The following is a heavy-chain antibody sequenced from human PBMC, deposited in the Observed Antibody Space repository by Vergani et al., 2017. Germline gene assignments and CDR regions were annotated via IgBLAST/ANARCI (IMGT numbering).Heavy chain of an antibody. CDR1: GFTFDDYA. CDR2: ISWNSGSL. Sequence: EVQLLESGGGLVQPGRSLRLSCAASGFTFDDYAMHWVRQAPGKGLEWVSGISWNSGSLGYADSVKGRFTISVDNAKNSLYLQMNSLRAEDTALYYCAKGARLVVVPAESYSYYCGMDVWGQGTTVTVSS. V-gene: IGHV3-9*01. D-gene: IGHD2-2*01. CDR3: AKGARLVVVPAESYSYYCGMDV. J-gene: IGHJ6*02.